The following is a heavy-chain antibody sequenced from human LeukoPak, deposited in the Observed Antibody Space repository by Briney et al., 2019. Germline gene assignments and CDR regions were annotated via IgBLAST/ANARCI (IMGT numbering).Heavy chain of an antibody. Sequence: PGGSLRLSCAASGFTFSSYAMSWVRQAPGKGLEWVSAISGSGGSTYYADSVKGRFTISRDNSNTLYLQMNSLRAEDTALYYCAREDYCFDYWGQGTLVTVSS. V-gene: IGHV3-23*01. J-gene: IGHJ4*02. CDR2: ISGSGGST. D-gene: IGHD3/OR15-3a*01. CDR3: AREDYCFDY. CDR1: GFTFSSYA.